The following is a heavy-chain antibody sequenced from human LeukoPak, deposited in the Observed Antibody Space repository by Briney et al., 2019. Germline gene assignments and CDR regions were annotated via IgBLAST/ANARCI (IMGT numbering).Heavy chain of an antibody. J-gene: IGHJ4*02. CDR2: TIPLFGTA. CDR1: GGTVSRYA. Sequence: GASVKVSCKASGGTVSRYAISWVRQAPGQGLEWMGGTIPLFGTANYAQKFQGRVTMTRDTSTSTVYMELSSLRSEDTAVYYCARFAVHRRLTVAGQFGLDYWGQGTLVTVSS. CDR3: ARFAVHRRLTVAGQFGLDY. D-gene: IGHD6-19*01. V-gene: IGHV1-69*05.